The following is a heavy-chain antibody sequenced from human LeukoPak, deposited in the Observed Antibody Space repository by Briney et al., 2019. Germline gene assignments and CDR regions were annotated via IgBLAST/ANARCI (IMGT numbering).Heavy chain of an antibody. Sequence: SETLSLTCAVSGYSISSGYYWGWIRPPPGKGLEWIGSIYHSGSTYYNPSLKSRVTISVDTSKNQFSLKLSSVTVADTAVYYCASPGYSSGWYDYWGQGTLVTVSS. CDR3: ASPGYSSGWYDY. CDR1: GYSISSGYY. D-gene: IGHD6-19*01. CDR2: IYHSGST. J-gene: IGHJ4*02. V-gene: IGHV4-38-2*01.